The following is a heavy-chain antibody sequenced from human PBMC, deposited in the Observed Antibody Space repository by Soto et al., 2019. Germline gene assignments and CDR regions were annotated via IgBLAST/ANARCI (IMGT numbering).Heavy chain of an antibody. Sequence: GESLKISCAASGFTFSSYAMHWVRQAPGKGLEWVAVISYDGSNKYYADSVKGRFTISRDNSKNTLYLQMNSLRAEDTAVYYCTRERQLVPNYYYGMDVWGQGTTVTVSS. D-gene: IGHD6-13*01. CDR3: TRERQLVPNYYYGMDV. CDR2: ISYDGSNK. CDR1: GFTFSSYA. J-gene: IGHJ6*02. V-gene: IGHV3-30-3*01.